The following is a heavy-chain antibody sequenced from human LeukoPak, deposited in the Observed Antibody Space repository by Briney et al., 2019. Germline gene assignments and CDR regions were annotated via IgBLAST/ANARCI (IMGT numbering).Heavy chain of an antibody. CDR3: ARDLPVEYSSSSGERGGVAPDY. CDR1: GFSFSSYG. J-gene: IGHJ4*02. D-gene: IGHD6-6*01. V-gene: IGHV3-30*02. CDR2: IRYDGSNK. Sequence: GGSLRLSCAASGFSFSSYGMHWVRQAPGKGLEWVAFIRYDGSNKYYADSVKGRFTISRDNAKNSLYLQMNSLRAEDTAVYYCARDLPVEYSSSSGERGGVAPDYWGQGTLVTVSS.